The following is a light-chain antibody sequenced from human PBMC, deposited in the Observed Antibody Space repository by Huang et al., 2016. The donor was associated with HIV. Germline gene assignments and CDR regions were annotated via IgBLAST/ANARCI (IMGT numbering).Light chain of an antibody. CDR3: QQYNDWRT. CDR1: QSVSRN. CDR2: GAF. J-gene: IGKJ1*01. V-gene: IGKV3-15*01. Sequence: EIVLTQSPATLSVSPGERATLSCRASQSVSRNLAWYQHKPGQTPRLLIDGAFTRATGIPARFSGSGSGTEFTLTISSLQSEDFAVYYCQQYNDWRTFGQGTKVEIK.